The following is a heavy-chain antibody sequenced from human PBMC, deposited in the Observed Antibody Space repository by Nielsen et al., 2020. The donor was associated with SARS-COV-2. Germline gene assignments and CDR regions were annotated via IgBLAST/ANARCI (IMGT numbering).Heavy chain of an antibody. V-gene: IGHV3-74*03. J-gene: IGHJ4*02. CDR3: ARLWDDGYYFDTGPYDY. CDR2: INPDESKT. Sequence: GESLKISCAASGFNFNSYWMHWVRRGPGRGLVWVSHINPDESKTTYADSVKGRFTISRDNAKNTLYLQMNSLRAEDTAVYYCARLWDDGYYFDTGPYDYWGQGTLVTVSS. D-gene: IGHD3-22*01. CDR1: GFNFNSYW.